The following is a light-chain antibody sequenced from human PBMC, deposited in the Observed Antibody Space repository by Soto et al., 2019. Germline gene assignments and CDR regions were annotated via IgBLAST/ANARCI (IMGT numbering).Light chain of an antibody. V-gene: IGKV2-28*01. CDR2: LGS. CDR3: MQGRQTPPT. J-gene: IGKJ5*01. CDR1: QSLLHSNGYNY. Sequence: DIVMTQSPLALPVTPGEPASISCRSAQSLLHSNGYNYLDWYLQKPGQSPQLLIYLGSSRSSGVPDRFSGSGSGTDFTLKISRVEAEDVGVYYYMQGRQTPPTFGQGTRLEIK.